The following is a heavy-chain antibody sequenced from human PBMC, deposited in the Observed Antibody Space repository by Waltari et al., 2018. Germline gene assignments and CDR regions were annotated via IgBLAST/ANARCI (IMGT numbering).Heavy chain of an antibody. J-gene: IGHJ4*02. Sequence: QVQLQESGPGLVKPSETLSLTCTVSGGSISSYYWSWIRQPPGKGLEWIGYIYYSGSTNYNPSLKSRVTISVDTSKNQFSLKLSSVTAADTAVYYCASFGSSSWYRAWGQGTLVTVSS. CDR1: GGSISSYY. CDR2: IYYSGST. CDR3: ASFGSSSWYRA. D-gene: IGHD6-13*01. V-gene: IGHV4-59*01.